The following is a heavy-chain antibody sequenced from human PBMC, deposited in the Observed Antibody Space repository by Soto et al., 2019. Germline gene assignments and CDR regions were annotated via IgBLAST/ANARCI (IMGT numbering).Heavy chain of an antibody. CDR3: ARHPIVVVPAAMGPHAFDI. Sequence: GESLKISCKGSGYSFTSYWIGWVRQMPGKGLEWMEIIYPGDSDTRYSPSFQGQVTISADKSISTAYLQWSSLKASDTAMYYCARHPIVVVPAAMGPHAFDIWGQGTMVTVSS. CDR1: GYSFTSYW. J-gene: IGHJ3*02. D-gene: IGHD2-2*01. CDR2: IYPGDSDT. V-gene: IGHV5-51*01.